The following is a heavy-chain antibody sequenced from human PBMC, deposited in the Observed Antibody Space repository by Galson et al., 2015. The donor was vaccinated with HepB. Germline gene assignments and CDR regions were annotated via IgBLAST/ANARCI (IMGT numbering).Heavy chain of an antibody. CDR3: ARDLGMVTARNAFDI. CDR2: ISSSSSYI. J-gene: IGHJ3*02. V-gene: IGHV3-21*01. Sequence: SLRLSCAASGFTFSSYSMNWVRQAPGKGLEWVSSISSSSSYIYYADSVKGRFTISRDNAKNSLYLQMNSLRAEDTAVYYCARDLGMVTARNAFDIWGQGTMVTVSS. CDR1: GFTFSSYS. D-gene: IGHD2-21*02.